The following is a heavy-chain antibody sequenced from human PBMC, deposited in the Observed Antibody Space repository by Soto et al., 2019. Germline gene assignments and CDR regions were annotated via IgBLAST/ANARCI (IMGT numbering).Heavy chain of an antibody. J-gene: IGHJ6*02. D-gene: IGHD2-8*02. CDR1: GFTFSSYA. CDR3: TKDLQYWLYGMDV. CDR2: ISGSGGST. V-gene: IGHV3-23*01. Sequence: EVQLLESGGGLVQPGGSLRLSCAASGFTFSSYAMSWVRQAPGKGLEWVSAISGSGGSTYYADSVKGRFTISRDNSKNTLYLQMNSLRAEDTAVYYCTKDLQYWLYGMDVWGQGTTVTVSS.